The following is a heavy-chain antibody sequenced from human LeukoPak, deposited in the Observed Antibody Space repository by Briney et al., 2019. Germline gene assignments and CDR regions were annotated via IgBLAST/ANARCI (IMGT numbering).Heavy chain of an antibody. CDR1: GFTFSNFG. Sequence: PGGSLRLSCAASGFTFSNFGMYWVRQAPGKGLEWVAFMRYDGSDKYYTDSVKGRFTISRDNSKNTLYLQMNSLRAEDTAVYYCARDPRFLEWLSHAGDYYYMDVWGKGTTVTVSS. D-gene: IGHD3-3*01. V-gene: IGHV3-30*02. CDR2: MRYDGSDK. CDR3: ARDPRFLEWLSHAGDYYYMDV. J-gene: IGHJ6*03.